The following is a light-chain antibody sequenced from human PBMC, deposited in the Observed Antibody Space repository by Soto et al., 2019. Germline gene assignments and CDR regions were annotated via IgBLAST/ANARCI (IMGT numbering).Light chain of an antibody. V-gene: IGKV2-28*01. J-gene: IGKJ2*01. CDR3: MQALQTPYT. Sequence: DIVMTQSPLSLPVTPGEPASISCRSSQSLLQSNGYNYLDWYLQKPGQSPQLLIYLGSNRASGVPDRFGGSGSGTDFTLKISRVEAEDVGVYYCMQALQTPYTFGQGTKLEIK. CDR2: LGS. CDR1: QSLLQSNGYNY.